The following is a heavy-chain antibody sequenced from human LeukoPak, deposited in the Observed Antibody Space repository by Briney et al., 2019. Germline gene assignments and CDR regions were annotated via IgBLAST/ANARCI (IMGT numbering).Heavy chain of an antibody. D-gene: IGHD6-13*01. CDR3: ARDRRYSSSPKPMDV. CDR2: ISAYNGNT. CDR1: GGTFSSYA. J-gene: IGHJ6*02. V-gene: IGHV1-18*01. Sequence: ASVKVSCKASGGTFSSYAISWVRQAPGQGLEWMGWISAYNGNTNYAQKLQGRVTMTTDTSTSTAYMELRSLRSDDTAMYYCARDRRYSSSPKPMDVWGQGTTVTVSS.